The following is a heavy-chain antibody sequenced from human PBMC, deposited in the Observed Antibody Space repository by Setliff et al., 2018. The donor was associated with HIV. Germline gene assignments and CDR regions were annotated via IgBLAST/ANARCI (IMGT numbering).Heavy chain of an antibody. V-gene: IGHV4-39*02. CDR3: ARDGGSSGWYFVLGYSDY. CDR2: MYYTGST. CDR1: GGSTDSGSYY. D-gene: IGHD6-19*01. J-gene: IGHJ4*02. Sequence: SEALSLTCTVSGGSTDSGSYYWAWIRQPPGKGLEWIGSMYYTGSTYYNPSLKSRVTISIDTSKNQFSLKLNSVTAADTAMYYCARDGGSSGWYFVLGYSDYWGPGTLVTVSS.